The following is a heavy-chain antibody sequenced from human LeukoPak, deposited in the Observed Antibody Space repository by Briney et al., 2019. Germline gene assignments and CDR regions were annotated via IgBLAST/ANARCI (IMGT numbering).Heavy chain of an antibody. CDR3: ARDPKYGGNYRFDY. J-gene: IGHJ4*02. V-gene: IGHV3-21*01. CDR2: ISSSSSSYI. CDR1: GFSFSKYS. D-gene: IGHD1-26*01. Sequence: PGGSLRLSCAASGFSFSKYSMNWVRQAPGKGLEWVSSISSSSSSYIHYADSVKGRFTISRDNAKNSLYLQMNSLRAEDTAVYYCARDPKYGGNYRFDYWGQGTLVTVSS.